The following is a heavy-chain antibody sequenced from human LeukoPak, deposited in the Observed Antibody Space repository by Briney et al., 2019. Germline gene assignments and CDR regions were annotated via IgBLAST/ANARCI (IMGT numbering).Heavy chain of an antibody. CDR2: IYPGDSDT. CDR1: GYSFTSYW. V-gene: IGHV5-51*01. Sequence: GESLKISCKGSGYSFTSYWIGWVRQMPGKGLEWMGIIYPGDSDTRYSPSFQGLVTISADKSISTAYLQWSSLKASDTAMYYCARRYYGSGSYSTAYNWFDPWGQGTLVTVSS. D-gene: IGHD3-10*01. J-gene: IGHJ5*02. CDR3: ARRYYGSGSYSTAYNWFDP.